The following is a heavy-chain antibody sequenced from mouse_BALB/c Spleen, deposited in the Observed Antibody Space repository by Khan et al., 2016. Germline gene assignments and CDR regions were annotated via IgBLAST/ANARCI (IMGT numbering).Heavy chain of an antibody. CDR2: ILPGSGST. J-gene: IGHJ1*01. V-gene: IGHV1-9*01. CDR1: GYTFSSYW. CDR3: ARKGITTARYFDV. D-gene: IGHD1-2*01. Sequence: QVQLQQSGAELMKPGASVKISCKATGYTFSSYWIEWVKQRPGHGLEWIGEILPGSGSTNYNEKFKGKATFTADTSSNTAYMQISSLTSEDSAVYCCARKGITTARYFDVWGAGTTVTVSS.